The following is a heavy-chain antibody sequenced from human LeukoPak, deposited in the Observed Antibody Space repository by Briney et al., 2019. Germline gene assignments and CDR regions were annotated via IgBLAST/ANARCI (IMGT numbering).Heavy chain of an antibody. V-gene: IGHV3-74*01. D-gene: IGHD3-10*01. CDR3: ARGRGVSLDY. J-gene: IGHJ4*02. Sequence: GGSLRLSYAASGLTISNYWMHWVRQVPGKGLVWVSRINSEGSSISYADSVKGRFTISRDNAKNTLNLQMNSLRAEDTAVYYCARGRGVSLDYWGQGALVTVSS. CDR2: INSEGSSI. CDR1: GLTISNYW.